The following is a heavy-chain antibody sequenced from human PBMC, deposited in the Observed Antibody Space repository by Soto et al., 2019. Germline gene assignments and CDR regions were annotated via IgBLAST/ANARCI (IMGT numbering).Heavy chain of an antibody. Sequence: QAQLVESGGGVVQTGRSLRLSCAASGFTFSSYGMHWVRQAPGKGLEWVAVIWDDGSNKYYADSVKGRFTISRDNSKNTLYLQMNSMRSVDTAVYYCARAGISISSFAFDIWGQGTMVTVSS. D-gene: IGHD6-6*01. CDR2: IWDDGSNK. CDR3: ARAGISISSFAFDI. J-gene: IGHJ3*02. CDR1: GFTFSSYG. V-gene: IGHV3-33*01.